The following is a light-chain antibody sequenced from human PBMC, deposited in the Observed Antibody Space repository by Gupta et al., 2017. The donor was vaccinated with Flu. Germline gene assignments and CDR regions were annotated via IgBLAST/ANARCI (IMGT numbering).Light chain of an antibody. Sequence: QSGLTQPASVSGSPGQSITISCTGTSSDIGNSNYVSWYQQHRGKAPKLILYEVNNRPSGVSNRFSGSKPGNTASLTISGLQTEDEADYYCSSYTRTVTWVFGGGTKLTVL. CDR1: SSDIGNSNY. J-gene: IGLJ3*02. V-gene: IGLV2-14*01. CDR3: SSYTRTVTWV. CDR2: EVN.